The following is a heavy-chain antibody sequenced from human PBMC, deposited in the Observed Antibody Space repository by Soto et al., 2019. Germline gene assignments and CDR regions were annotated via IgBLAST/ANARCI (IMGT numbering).Heavy chain of an antibody. D-gene: IGHD3-22*01. CDR2: ISYDGNNK. CDR1: GFSLSNNG. J-gene: IGHJ6*02. CDR3: AKGGSGNYLTYYYYYGMDV. V-gene: IGHV3-30*18. Sequence: GGSLRLSCAASGFSLSNNGMHWVRQAPGKGLEWVAVISYDGNNKYYADSVKGRFTISRDNSKNTVYLEMNNLRAEDTAMYYCAKGGSGNYLTYYYYYGMDVWGQGATVTVSS.